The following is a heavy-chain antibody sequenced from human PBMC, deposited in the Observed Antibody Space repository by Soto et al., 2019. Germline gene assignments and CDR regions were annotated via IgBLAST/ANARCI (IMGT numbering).Heavy chain of an antibody. V-gene: IGHV3-30-3*01. J-gene: IGHJ4*02. CDR3: AGEREASSWFLMGFEY. CDR2: ISDDGIKK. CDR1: GLTFTRHA. D-gene: IGHD6-13*01. Sequence: QVQLVESGGGVVQPGRSLRLSCSTSGLTFTRHAMHWVRQVPGKGLEWVAAISDDGIKKHYVDSVKGRFSISRDKSRNTVYLQMSSLRVEDTAVYFRAGEREASSWFLMGFEYWCQGTLVTAAS.